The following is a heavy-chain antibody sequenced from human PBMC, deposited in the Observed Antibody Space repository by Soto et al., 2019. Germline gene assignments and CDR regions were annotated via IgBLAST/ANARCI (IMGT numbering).Heavy chain of an antibody. CDR3: ARAKWELHFDL. D-gene: IGHD1-26*01. V-gene: IGHV3-53*01. Sequence: GGSLRLSCAASGFTVSDNYMAWVRQAPGKGLEWVSVIYSSSSTYYADSVKGRFTISRDNSKNTLYLQINTLRAEDTAVYYCARAKWELHFDLWGQGTMVTVSS. CDR2: IYSSSST. CDR1: GFTVSDNY. J-gene: IGHJ3*01.